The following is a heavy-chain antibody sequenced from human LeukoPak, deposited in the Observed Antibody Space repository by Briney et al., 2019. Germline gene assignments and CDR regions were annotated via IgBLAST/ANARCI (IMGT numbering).Heavy chain of an antibody. V-gene: IGHV1-46*01. D-gene: IGHD5-12*01. J-gene: IGHJ4*02. CDR3: ARGSLWMASHEEGYFDY. CDR2: INPSGGST. CDR1: GYTFTSYY. Sequence: GASVKVSCKASGYTFTSYYMHWVRQAPGQGLEWVGIINPSGGSTSYAQKFQGRVTMTRDTSTSTVYMELSSLRSEDTAVYYCARGSLWMASHEEGYFDYWGQGTLVTVSS.